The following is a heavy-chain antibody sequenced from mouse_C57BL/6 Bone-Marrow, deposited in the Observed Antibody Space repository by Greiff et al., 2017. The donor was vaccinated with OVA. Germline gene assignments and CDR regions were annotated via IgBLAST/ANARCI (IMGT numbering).Heavy chain of an antibody. V-gene: IGHV1-82*01. CDR3: AREYYGSSYGYFDV. J-gene: IGHJ1*03. Sequence: VQVVESGPELVKPGASVKISCKASGYAFSSSWMNWVKQRPGKGLEWIGRIYPGDGDTNYNGKFKGKATLTADKSSSTAYMQLSSLTSEDSAVYVCAREYYGSSYGYFDVWGTGTTVTVSS. D-gene: IGHD1-1*01. CDR1: GYAFSSSW. CDR2: IYPGDGDT.